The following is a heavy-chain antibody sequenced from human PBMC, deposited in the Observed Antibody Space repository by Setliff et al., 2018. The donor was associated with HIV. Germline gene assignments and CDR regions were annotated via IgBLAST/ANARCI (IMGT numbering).Heavy chain of an antibody. V-gene: IGHV4-59*11. J-gene: IGHJ6*03. CDR2: IHYSGSS. Sequence: LSLTCTVSGGSITGHYWSWTRQPPGKGLEWIGYIHYSGSSNYNPSLKSRVSISLDTSKKQVSLKLNSVTAADTAVYYCARGLSIFGVATPGFYSFMDVWGKGTTVTVSS. D-gene: IGHD3-3*01. CDR3: ARGLSIFGVATPGFYSFMDV. CDR1: GGSITGHY.